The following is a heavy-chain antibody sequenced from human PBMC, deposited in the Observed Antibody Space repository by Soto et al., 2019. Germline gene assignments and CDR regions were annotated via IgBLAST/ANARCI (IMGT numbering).Heavy chain of an antibody. J-gene: IGHJ5*02. CDR2: MNPNSGNT. CDR1: GYSFSHYD. D-gene: IGHD1-20*01. V-gene: IGHV1-8*01. CDR3: ARDNRYNWNDEGWFDP. Sequence: QVQLVQSGAEVKKPGASVKVSCKASGYSFSHYDINWVRQATGQGPEWMGWMNPNSGNTGYAQKFQGRVTMTRNTSINTAYMELSSLGSEDTAVYYCARDNRYNWNDEGWFDPWGQGTLVTVSS.